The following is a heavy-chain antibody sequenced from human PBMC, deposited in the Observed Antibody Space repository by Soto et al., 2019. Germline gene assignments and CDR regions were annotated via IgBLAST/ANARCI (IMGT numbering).Heavy chain of an antibody. J-gene: IGHJ4*02. CDR1: RFTFSSYD. V-gene: IGHV3-64*01. D-gene: IGHD1-7*01. CDR2: ISSNGGTT. CDR3: VRRVSGNYDY. Sequence: EVQLAESGGGMVQPGGSLRLSCVARRFTFSSYDVHWVRQAPGKVLEYVSSISSNGGTTYYGNSVKGRFTISRDNSKNTLYLQMGSLRAEDMAVYYCVRRVSGNYDYWGQGTLVTVSS.